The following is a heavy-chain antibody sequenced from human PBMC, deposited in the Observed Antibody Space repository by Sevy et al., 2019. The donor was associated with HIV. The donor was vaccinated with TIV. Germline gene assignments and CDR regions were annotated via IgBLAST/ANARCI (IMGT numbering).Heavy chain of an antibody. J-gene: IGHJ5*02. Sequence: GGSLRLSCALSGFSFSSYAMSWVRQAPGKGLEWVSSISNSGDSTFYADSVKGRFTISRDNSKNTLYLQMNSLKAEDTAIYYCAKDRLEQQLAKGLICFDPRGQGTLVTVSS. CDR1: GFSFSSYA. D-gene: IGHD6-13*01. CDR3: AKDRLEQQLAKGLICFDP. V-gene: IGHV3-23*01. CDR2: ISNSGDST.